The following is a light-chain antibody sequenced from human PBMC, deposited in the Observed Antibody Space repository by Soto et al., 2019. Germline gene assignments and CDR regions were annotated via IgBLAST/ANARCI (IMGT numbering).Light chain of an antibody. CDR3: QQRSNWPIT. J-gene: IGKJ5*01. CDR1: QSVSSNY. V-gene: IGKV3D-20*02. Sequence: LSQSPGTLSLSTGERASLSCRASQSVSSNYLAWFQQKPGQAPRLLIYDASSRATGIPARFSGSGSGTDFTLTISSLEPEDFAVYYCQQRSNWPITFAQGTRLEI. CDR2: DAS.